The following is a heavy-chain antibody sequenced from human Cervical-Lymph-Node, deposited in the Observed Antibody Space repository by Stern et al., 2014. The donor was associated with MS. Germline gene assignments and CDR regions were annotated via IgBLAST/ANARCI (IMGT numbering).Heavy chain of an antibody. Sequence: QVQLGQWGAGLLRPSETLSLTCEVSGVSFSNYYWSWIRQPPGKRPEWIGDINHGGNTNYNPSLGGRVTLSVDASKNQFSQNLTSVTAADTAVYYCALPEHSWGQGSLVTVTS. CDR2: INHGGNT. J-gene: IGHJ4*02. V-gene: IGHV4-34*01. CDR3: ALPEHS. CDR1: GVSFSNYY.